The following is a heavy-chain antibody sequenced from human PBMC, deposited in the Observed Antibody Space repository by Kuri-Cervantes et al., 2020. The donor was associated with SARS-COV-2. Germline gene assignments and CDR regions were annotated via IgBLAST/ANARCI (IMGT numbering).Heavy chain of an antibody. J-gene: IGHJ6*02. CDR1: GFTFSSYA. CDR3: ARSVAGQWLDHGQGDLYYYYYGMDV. V-gene: IGHV3-30-3*01. CDR2: ISYDGSNK. D-gene: IGHD6-19*01. Sequence: GGSLRLSCAASGFTFSSYAMHWVRQAPGKGLEWMAVISYDGSNKYYADSVKGRFTISRDNSKNTLYLQMNSLRAEDTAVYYCARSVAGQWLDHGQGDLYYYYYGMDVWGQGTTVTVSS.